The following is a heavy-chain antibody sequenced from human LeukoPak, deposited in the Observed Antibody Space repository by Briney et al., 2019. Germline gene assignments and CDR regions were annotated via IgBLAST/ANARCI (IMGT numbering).Heavy chain of an antibody. J-gene: IGHJ5*02. V-gene: IGHV1-18*04. D-gene: IGHD3-10*01. CDR3: ARASRMVRGENWFDP. CDR1: GYTFTSYG. CDR2: ISAYNGNT. Sequence: ASVKVSCKASGYTFTSYGISWVRQAPGQGLEWMGWISAYNGNTNYAQKPQGRVTMTTDTSTSTAYMELRSLRSDDTAVYYCARASRMVRGENWFDPWGQGTLVTVSS.